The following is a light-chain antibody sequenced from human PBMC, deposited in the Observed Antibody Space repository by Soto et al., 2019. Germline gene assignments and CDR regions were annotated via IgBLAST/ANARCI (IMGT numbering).Light chain of an antibody. J-gene: IGKJ1*01. CDR3: QQYNNWPQT. Sequence: EIVMTQSPATLSVSPGERATLSCRASQSVSSNLAWYQQKPGQAPRLLIYGASTRATGIPARFSGSGSGTEFTLTISSQQSEDFAVYYRQQYNNWPQTFDQGTKVEIK. V-gene: IGKV3-15*01. CDR2: GAS. CDR1: QSVSSN.